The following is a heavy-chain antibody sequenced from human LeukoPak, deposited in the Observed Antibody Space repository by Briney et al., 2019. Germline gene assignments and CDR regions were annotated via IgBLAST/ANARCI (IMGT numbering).Heavy chain of an antibody. J-gene: IGHJ6*02. CDR3: ATYTHWVAGDV. Sequence: QSGGSLRLSCAASGFTFSDSWMSWVRQAPGKGLEWVANMNQDGSAKGYVDSVTGRFTISRDNARNSLYLQMSSLRPEDTAVYYCATYTHWVAGDVWGQGTTVTVSS. D-gene: IGHD3-16*01. V-gene: IGHV3-7*01. CDR1: GFTFSDSW. CDR2: MNQDGSAK.